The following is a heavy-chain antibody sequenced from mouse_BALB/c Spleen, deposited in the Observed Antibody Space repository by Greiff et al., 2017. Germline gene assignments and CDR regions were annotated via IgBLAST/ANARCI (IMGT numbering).Heavy chain of an antibody. CDR3: VRHRYAGVYWYFDV. V-gene: IGHV10-1*02. Sequence: EVKLMESGGGLVQPKGSLKLSCAASGFTFNTYAMNWVRQAPGKGLEWVARIRSKSNNYATYYADSVKDRFTISRDDSQSMLYLQMNNLKTEDTAMYYCVRHRYAGVYWYFDVWGAGTTVTVSS. D-gene: IGHD2-14*01. CDR2: IRSKSNNYAT. J-gene: IGHJ1*01. CDR1: GFTFNTYA.